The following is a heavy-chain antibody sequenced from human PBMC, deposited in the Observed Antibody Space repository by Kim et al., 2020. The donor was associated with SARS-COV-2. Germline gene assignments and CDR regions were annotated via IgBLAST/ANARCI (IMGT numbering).Heavy chain of an antibody. CDR2: IIPILGIA. V-gene: IGHV1-69*04. D-gene: IGHD3-3*01. CDR3: ARDQWGRLRFLEWLPTPPPSHYYYYYYMDV. J-gene: IGHJ6*03. Sequence: SVKVSCKASGGTFSSYAISWVRQAPGQGLEWMGRIIPILGIANYAQKFQGRVTITADKSTSTAYMELSSLRSEDTAVYYCARDQWGRLRFLEWLPTPPPSHYYYYYYMDVWGKGTTVTVSS. CDR1: GGTFSSYA.